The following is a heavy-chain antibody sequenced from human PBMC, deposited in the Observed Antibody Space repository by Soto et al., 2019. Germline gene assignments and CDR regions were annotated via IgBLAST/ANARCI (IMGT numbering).Heavy chain of an antibody. J-gene: IGHJ6*02. D-gene: IGHD5-18*01. CDR2: ITPFNGNT. V-gene: IGHV1-45*02. CDR3: ATPRKTAMDHYGMDV. CDR1: GYTFTYRY. Sequence: SVKVSCKASGYTFTYRYLHWVRQAPGQELEWMGWITPFNGNTNYAQKFQDRVTITRDRSMSTAYMELSSLRSDDTAMYYSATPRKTAMDHYGMDVWGQGTTVTVSS.